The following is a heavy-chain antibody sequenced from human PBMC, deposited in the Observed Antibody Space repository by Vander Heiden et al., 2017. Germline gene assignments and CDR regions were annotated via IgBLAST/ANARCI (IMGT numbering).Heavy chain of an antibody. CDR3: ARDSAPAHDYISKAIDV. V-gene: IGHV3-74*01. D-gene: IGHD3-16*01. CDR2: IKSDGSKT. CDR1: GFTFSSHW. J-gene: IGHJ6*02. Sequence: EVQLVESGGGLVQPGGSLRLSCAASGFTFSSHWMHWVRQDPGKGLVWVSRIKSDGSKTNYADSGKGRFTISRDNAKNTVFLQMNSLRAEDKAVYYCARDSAPAHDYISKAIDVWGLGTTVPVS.